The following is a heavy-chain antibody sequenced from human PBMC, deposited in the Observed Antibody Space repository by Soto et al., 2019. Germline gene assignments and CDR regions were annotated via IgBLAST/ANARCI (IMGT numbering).Heavy chain of an antibody. V-gene: IGHV4-34*01. J-gene: IGHJ5*02. CDR3: ARAMVVTQNWFDP. Sequence: SETLSLTCTVSGGSFSGYYWSWIRQPPGKGLEWIGEINHSGSTNYNPSLKSRVTISVDTSKNQFSLKLSSVTAADTAVYYCARAMVVTQNWFDPWGQGTLVT. D-gene: IGHD2-21*02. CDR2: INHSGST. CDR1: GGSFSGYY.